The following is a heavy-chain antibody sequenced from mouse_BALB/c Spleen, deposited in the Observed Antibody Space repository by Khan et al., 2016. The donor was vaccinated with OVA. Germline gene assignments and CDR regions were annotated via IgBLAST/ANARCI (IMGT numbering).Heavy chain of an antibody. CDR1: GFSLSDYG. Sequence: VELVESGPGLVAPSQNLSITCTVSGFSLSDYGVSWIRQPPGKGLEWLGVIWGGGTTYYYSALKSRLSISKDNSKSQAFLKMSSLQSDDTAMYYCAKGVWSYYYTLDYWGQGTSVTVSS. CDR2: IWGGGTT. J-gene: IGHJ4*01. V-gene: IGHV2-6-5*01. CDR3: AKGVWSYYYTLDY.